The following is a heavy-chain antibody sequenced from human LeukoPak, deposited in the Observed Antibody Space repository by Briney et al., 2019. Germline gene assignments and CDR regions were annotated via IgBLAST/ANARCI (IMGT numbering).Heavy chain of an antibody. Sequence: QPGRSLRLSCAASGFTFDDYAMNWVRQAPGKGLEWVSGISWNSGSIVYADSVKGRLTISRDNAKNSLYLQMNSLRAEDMALYYCAKGSRGYSYGSFDYWGQGTLVTVSS. CDR1: GFTFDDYA. CDR2: ISWNSGSI. J-gene: IGHJ4*02. D-gene: IGHD5-18*01. CDR3: AKGSRGYSYGSFDY. V-gene: IGHV3-9*03.